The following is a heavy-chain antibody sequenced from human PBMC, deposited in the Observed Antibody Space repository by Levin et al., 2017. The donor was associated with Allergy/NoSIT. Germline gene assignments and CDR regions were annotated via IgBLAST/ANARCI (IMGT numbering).Heavy chain of an antibody. Sequence: GESLKISCQTSGYSFTNYWIGWVRQMPGKGLEWTGVTHPGTSETRHGPSFQGHVTISFDKTVSTAYLQWSSLRASDTAIYYCARHGVGYGWDTGDYWGQGTLVTVSS. D-gene: IGHD5-18*01. CDR3: ARHGVGYGWDTGDY. V-gene: IGHV5-51*01. CDR2: THPGTSET. J-gene: IGHJ4*02. CDR1: GYSFTNYW.